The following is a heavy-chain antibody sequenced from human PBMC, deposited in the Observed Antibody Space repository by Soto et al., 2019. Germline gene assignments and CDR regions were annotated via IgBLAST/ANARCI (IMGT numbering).Heavy chain of an antibody. V-gene: IGHV3-23*01. CDR2: ISGSGGST. CDR1: GFTFSSYA. D-gene: IGHD2-8*01. Sequence: GGSLRLSCAASGFTFSSYAMSWVRQAPGKGLEWVSAISGSGGSTYYADSVKGRFTISRDNSKNTLYLQMNSLRAEDTAVYYCAKEGILYEPYYYYYMDVWGKGTTVTVSS. J-gene: IGHJ6*03. CDR3: AKEGILYEPYYYYYMDV.